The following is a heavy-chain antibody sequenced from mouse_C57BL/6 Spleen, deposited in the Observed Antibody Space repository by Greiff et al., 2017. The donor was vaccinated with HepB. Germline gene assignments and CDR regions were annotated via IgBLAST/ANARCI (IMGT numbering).Heavy chain of an antibody. D-gene: IGHD2-2*01. CDR2: IYPGDGDT. J-gene: IGHJ2*01. Sequence: VQLQQSGPELVKPGASVKISCKASGYAFSSSWMNWVKQRPGKGLEWIGRIYPGDGDTNYNEKFKSKATLTVDKSSSTAYMQLSSLTSEDSAVYYCARREVTTLDYWGQGTTLTVSS. CDR3: ARREVTTLDY. CDR1: GYAFSSSW. V-gene: IGHV1-82*01.